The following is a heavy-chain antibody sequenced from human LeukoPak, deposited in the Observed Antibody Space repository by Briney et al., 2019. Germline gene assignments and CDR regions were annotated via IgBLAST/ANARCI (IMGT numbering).Heavy chain of an antibody. CDR3: AIRLELLTPH. V-gene: IGHV1-69*13. CDR2: IIPIFGTA. D-gene: IGHD1-7*01. Sequence: GASVKVSCKASGYTFTSYGISWVRQAPGQGLEWMGGIIPIFGTANYAQKFQGRVTITADESTSTAYMELSSLRSEDTAVYYCAIRLELLTPHWGQGTLVTVSS. CDR1: GYTFTSYG. J-gene: IGHJ4*02.